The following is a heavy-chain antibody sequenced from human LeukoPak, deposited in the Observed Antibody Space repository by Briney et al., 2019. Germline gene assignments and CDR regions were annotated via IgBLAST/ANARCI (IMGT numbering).Heavy chain of an antibody. CDR1: GFTFSSDE. V-gene: IGHV3-48*03. CDR2: ISSSGSTI. D-gene: IGHD2-15*01. J-gene: IGHJ4*02. CDR3: ARRYCSGGSCYFDY. Sequence: GGSLRLSCAASGFTFSSDEMNWVRQAPGKGLEWVSYISSSGSTIYYADSMKGRFTISRDNAKNSLYLQMNSLRAEDTAVYYCARRYCSGGSCYFDYWGQGALVTVSS.